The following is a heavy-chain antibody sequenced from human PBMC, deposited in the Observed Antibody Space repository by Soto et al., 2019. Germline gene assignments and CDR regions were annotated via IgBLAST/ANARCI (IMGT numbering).Heavy chain of an antibody. CDR1: GHSMSNTDYF. Sequence: SETLSLTCTVSGHSMSNTDYFWGWIRQPPGKGLEWIGSIYYSGSTYYNPSLKSRVTISVDTSKNQFSLKLSSVTAADTAVYYCARQDYYYYGMDVWGQGTTVTVSS. CDR2: IYYSGST. CDR3: ARQDYYYYGMDV. J-gene: IGHJ6*02. V-gene: IGHV4-39*01.